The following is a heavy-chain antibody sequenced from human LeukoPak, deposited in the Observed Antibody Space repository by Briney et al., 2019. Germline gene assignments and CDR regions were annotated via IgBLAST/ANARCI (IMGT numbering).Heavy chain of an antibody. Sequence: PGGSLRLSCAASGFTFSSYWMSWVRQAPGKGLEWVANIKQDGSEKYYMDSVKGRFTISRDNSKNTLYLQMNSLRAEDTAVYYCAKDRGSSWFYDAFDIWGQGTMVTVSS. CDR2: IKQDGSEK. CDR1: GFTFSSYW. D-gene: IGHD6-13*01. CDR3: AKDRGSSWFYDAFDI. J-gene: IGHJ3*02. V-gene: IGHV3-7*01.